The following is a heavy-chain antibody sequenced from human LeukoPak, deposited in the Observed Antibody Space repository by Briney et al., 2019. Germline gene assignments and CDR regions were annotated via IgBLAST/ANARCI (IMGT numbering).Heavy chain of an antibody. V-gene: IGHV4-39*07. D-gene: IGHD3-16*01. Sequence: SEPLSLTCTVSGGSISRSGYYWGWFRQPPGKGLEWIGNIFYTGTTYYNPSLKSRVTISVDTSKDEIFLKLSSVTAADTAIYYCARQEATRGKWYFELWGRGTLVTVSS. CDR1: GGSISRSGYY. J-gene: IGHJ2*01. CDR3: ARQEATRGKWYFEL. CDR2: IFYTGTT.